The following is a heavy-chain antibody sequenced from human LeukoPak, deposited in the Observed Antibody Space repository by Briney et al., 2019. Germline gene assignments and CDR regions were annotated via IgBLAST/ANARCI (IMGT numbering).Heavy chain of an antibody. J-gene: IGHJ4*02. CDR1: GGSFTGYF. V-gene: IGHV4-34*01. Sequence: SETLSLTCAVSGGSFTGYFWSWIRQPPGKGLEWIGEINHSGITYYSPSLKSRVTLSIDTSKNQFSLKLHSVTAADTAVCYCARALNSYDYVWGNSRPGMDWGQGTLVTVSS. CDR3: ARALNSYDYVWGNSRPGMD. CDR2: INHSGIT. D-gene: IGHD3-16*02.